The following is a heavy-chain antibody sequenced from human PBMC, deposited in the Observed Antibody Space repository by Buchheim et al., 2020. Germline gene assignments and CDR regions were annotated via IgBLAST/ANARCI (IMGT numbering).Heavy chain of an antibody. V-gene: IGHV3-30*04. CDR1: GFTFSSYA. CDR2: ISYDGSNK. Sequence: QVQLVESGGGVVQPGRSLRLSCAASGFTFSSYAMHWVRQAPGKGLEWVAVISYDGSNKYYADSVKGRFTISRDNSKNTLYLQMNSLRAEDTAVYYCAREGILRRFDYWGQGTL. CDR3: AREGILRRFDY. D-gene: IGHD5-24*01. J-gene: IGHJ4*02.